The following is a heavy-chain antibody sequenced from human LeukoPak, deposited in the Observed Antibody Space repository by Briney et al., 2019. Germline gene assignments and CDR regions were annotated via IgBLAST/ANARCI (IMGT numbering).Heavy chain of an antibody. J-gene: IGHJ4*02. D-gene: IGHD1-1*01. CDR1: GFTFSSYW. V-gene: IGHV3-7*01. CDR2: IKQDGSEK. CDR3: AREKYNWNDDLNYFDY. Sequence: PGGSLRLSCAASGFTFSSYWMSWVRQAPGKGLEWVANIKQDGSEKYYVDSVKGRFTISRDNAKNSLYLQMNSLRAEDTAVYHCAREKYNWNDDLNYFDYWGQGTLVTVSS.